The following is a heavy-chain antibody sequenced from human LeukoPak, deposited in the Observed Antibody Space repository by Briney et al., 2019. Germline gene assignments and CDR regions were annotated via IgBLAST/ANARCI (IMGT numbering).Heavy chain of an antibody. CDR3: ARVQNGDPTFDY. V-gene: IGHV4-59*01. J-gene: IGHJ4*02. CDR1: GGSISSYY. CDR2: IYYSGST. Sequence: PSETLSLTCTVSGGSISSYYWSWIRQPPGKGLEWIGYIYYSGSTNYNPSLKSRVTISVDTSKNQFSLRLSSVTAADTAVYYCARVQNGDPTFDYWGQGTLVTVSS. D-gene: IGHD3-10*01.